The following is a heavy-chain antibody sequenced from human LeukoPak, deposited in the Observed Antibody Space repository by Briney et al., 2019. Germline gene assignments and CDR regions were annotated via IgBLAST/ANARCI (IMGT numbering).Heavy chain of an antibody. CDR2: IIPVFGTA. CDR1: GGTFSSYA. D-gene: IGHD6-6*01. V-gene: IGHV1-69*01. CDR3: ARSFSSSVYYYGMDV. J-gene: IGHJ6*02. Sequence: SVKVSCKASGGTFSSYAISWVRQAPGQGLEWMGGIIPVFGTANYAQKFQGRVTITADESTSTAYMELSSLRSEDTAVYYCARSFSSSVYYYGMDVWGQGTTVTVSS.